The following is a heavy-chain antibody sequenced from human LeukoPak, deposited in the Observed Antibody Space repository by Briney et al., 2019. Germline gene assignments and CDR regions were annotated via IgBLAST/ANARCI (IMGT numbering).Heavy chain of an antibody. D-gene: IGHD6-19*01. J-gene: IGHJ1*01. CDR3: ARLGWSVAGTEYFQH. CDR1: GFTFSSYA. Sequence: GGSLRLSCAASGFTFSSYAMNWVRQAPGKGLEWVSGINWNGGSTGYADSVKGRFTISRDNAKNSLYLQMNSLRAEDTALYYCARLGWSVAGTEYFQHWGQGTLVTVSS. CDR2: INWNGGST. V-gene: IGHV3-20*04.